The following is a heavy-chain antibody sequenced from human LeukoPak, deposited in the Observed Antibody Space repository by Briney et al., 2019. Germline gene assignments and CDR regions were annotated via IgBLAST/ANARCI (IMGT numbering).Heavy chain of an antibody. Sequence: SETLSLTCTVSGGSISSGSYYWSWIRQPAGKGLEWIGRIYTSGSTNYNPSLKSRVTISVDTSKNQFSLRLSSVTAADTAVYYCARASYHYDISGWVPFDYWGQGTLVTVSS. CDR1: GGSISSGSYY. V-gene: IGHV4-61*02. CDR3: ARASYHYDISGWVPFDY. J-gene: IGHJ4*02. D-gene: IGHD3-22*01. CDR2: IYTSGST.